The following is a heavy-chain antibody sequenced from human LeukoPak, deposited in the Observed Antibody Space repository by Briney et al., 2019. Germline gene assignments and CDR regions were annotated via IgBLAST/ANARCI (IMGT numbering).Heavy chain of an antibody. CDR3: ARLGIGVAGSFDY. D-gene: IGHD6-19*01. Sequence: GGSLRLSCAASGFTFSSYSMQWVRQAPGKGLEWVSSISSGSSSIYYAVSVKGRFTISRDNAKNSLFLQMNSLSAEDTAVYYCARLGIGVAGSFDYWGQGTLVTVSS. CDR2: ISSGSSSI. J-gene: IGHJ4*02. CDR1: GFTFSSYS. V-gene: IGHV3-21*01.